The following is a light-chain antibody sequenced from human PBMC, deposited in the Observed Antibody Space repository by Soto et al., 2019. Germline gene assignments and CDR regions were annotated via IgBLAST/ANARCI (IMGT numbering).Light chain of an antibody. CDR3: SSYTNSITHV. CDR2: GVS. J-gene: IGLJ3*02. V-gene: IGLV2-14*03. Sequence: QSALAQPASVSGSPGQSISISCTGSSSDIGGYDYVSWYQQHPGKAPKLMIYGVSNRPSGVSNRFSGSKSGNTASLTISGLQAEDEADYYCSSYTNSITHVFGGGTKVTVL. CDR1: SSDIGGYDY.